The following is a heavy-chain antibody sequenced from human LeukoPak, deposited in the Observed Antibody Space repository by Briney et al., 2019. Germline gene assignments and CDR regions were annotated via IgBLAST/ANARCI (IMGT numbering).Heavy chain of an antibody. CDR3: ADEKAGYCCGDDSDCQF. Sequence: SQTLSLSSILSVGSPTVTVSCTGPIRQPPGKGLKWFGYIYYSGSTYYNPSLKSRVTISVDTPKNQFSLKLSSVTAADTAVYYCADEKAGYCCGDDSDCQFWGQGTLVTVSS. D-gene: IGHD2-15*01. CDR2: IYYSGST. CDR1: VGSPTVTVSC. J-gene: IGHJ1*01. V-gene: IGHV4-30-4*01.